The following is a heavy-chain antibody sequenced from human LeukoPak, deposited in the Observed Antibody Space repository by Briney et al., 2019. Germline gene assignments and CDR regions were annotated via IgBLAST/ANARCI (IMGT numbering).Heavy chain of an antibody. Sequence: SETLSLTCAVYGGSFSGYYWSWIRQPPGKGLEWIGEINHSGSANYNPSLKSRVTISVDTSKNQFSLKLSSVTAADTAVYYCASARRWYYYGSGPTDNWFDPWGQGTLVTVSS. CDR2: INHSGSA. V-gene: IGHV4-34*01. CDR3: ASARRWYYYGSGPTDNWFDP. J-gene: IGHJ5*02. D-gene: IGHD3-10*01. CDR1: GGSFSGYY.